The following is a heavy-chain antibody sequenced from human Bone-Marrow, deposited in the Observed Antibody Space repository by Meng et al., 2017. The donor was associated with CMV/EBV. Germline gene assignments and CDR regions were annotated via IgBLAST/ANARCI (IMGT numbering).Heavy chain of an antibody. CDR1: GYTFTGYD. D-gene: IGHD3-3*01. J-gene: IGHJ6*02. CDR2: INPNSGNT. CDR3: ARYQATWDVWSGYPHPYGMDV. Sequence: ASVKVSCKASGYTFTGYDINWVRQATGQGLEWMGWINPNSGNTGYAQKFQGRVTITRNTSISTAYMELSSLRSEDTAVYYCARYQATWDVWSGYPHPYGMDVWGQGTTVPVSS. V-gene: IGHV1-8*03.